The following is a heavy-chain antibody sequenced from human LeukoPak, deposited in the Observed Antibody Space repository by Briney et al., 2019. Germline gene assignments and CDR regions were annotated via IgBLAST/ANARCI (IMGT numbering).Heavy chain of an antibody. CDR3: AREYCGGDCYLYYYYGMDV. Sequence: SETLSLTCTVSGGSISSGDYYWSWIRQPPGKGLEWIGYIYYSGSTYYNPSLKSRVTISVDTSKNQFSLKLSSVTAADTAVYYCAREYCGGDCYLYYYYGMDVWGQGTTATVSS. CDR2: IYYSGST. V-gene: IGHV4-30-4*01. J-gene: IGHJ6*02. CDR1: GGSISSGDYY. D-gene: IGHD2-21*02.